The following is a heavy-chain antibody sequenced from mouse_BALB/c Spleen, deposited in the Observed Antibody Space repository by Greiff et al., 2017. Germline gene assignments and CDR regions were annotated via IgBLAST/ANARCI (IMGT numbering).Heavy chain of an antibody. J-gene: IGHJ4*01. D-gene: IGHD2-14*01. CDR3: ARYYRYGDYYAMDY. CDR2: INPSSGYT. Sequence: QVQLQQSAAELARPGASVKMSCKASGYTFTSYTMHWVKQRPGQGLEWIGYINPSSGYTEYNQKFKDKTTLTADKSSSTAYMQLSSLTSEDSAVYYCARYYRYGDYYAMDYWGQGTSVTVSS. V-gene: IGHV1-4*02. CDR1: GYTFTSYT.